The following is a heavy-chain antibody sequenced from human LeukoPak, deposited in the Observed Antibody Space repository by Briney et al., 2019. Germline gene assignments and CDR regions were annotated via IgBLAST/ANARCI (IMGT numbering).Heavy chain of an antibody. D-gene: IGHD2-2*01. CDR2: MNPNSGNT. J-gene: IGHJ3*02. CDR3: SRAPDIVVVPAAMADDAFDI. Sequence: ASVKVPCKASGYTFTSYDINWVRQATGQGLEWMGWMNPNSGNTGYAQKFQGRVTITRNTSISTAYMELSGLRSEDTAVYYCSRAPDIVVVPAAMADDAFDIWGQGTMVTVSS. V-gene: IGHV1-8*02. CDR1: GYTFTSYD.